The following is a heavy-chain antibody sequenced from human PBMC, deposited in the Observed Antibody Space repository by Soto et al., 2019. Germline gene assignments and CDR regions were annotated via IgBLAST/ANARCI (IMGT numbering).Heavy chain of an antibody. CDR2: VSDSNGNT. J-gene: IGHJ4*02. CDR1: GYTFINHG. V-gene: IGHV1-18*04. Sequence: QVQLVQSEAEVKKPGASVKVSCEASGYTFINHGISWVRQAPGQGLEWMGWVSDSNGNTKYAQKFQGRVTMTTETSTSTAHMEPRNLRSDDTAVYFCARDFYPLAYYFDPWGQGTLVTVSS. CDR3: ARDFYPLAYYFDP.